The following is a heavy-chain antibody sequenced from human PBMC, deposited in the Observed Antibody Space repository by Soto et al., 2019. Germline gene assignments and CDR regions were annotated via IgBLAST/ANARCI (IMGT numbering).Heavy chain of an antibody. V-gene: IGHV3-33*01. J-gene: IGHJ4*02. Sequence: QVQLAESGGGVVQPGRSLTLSCAASGFTFRSHGMHWVRQAPGKGLEWVAVIWYDGSSKYYADSVKGRFVISRDNSKNMLYLRMNSLSAADTAVYYCARWGDEKRSDYWGKGTLVTVSS. CDR1: GFTFRSHG. D-gene: IGHD3-16*01. CDR2: IWYDGSSK. CDR3: ARWGDEKRSDY.